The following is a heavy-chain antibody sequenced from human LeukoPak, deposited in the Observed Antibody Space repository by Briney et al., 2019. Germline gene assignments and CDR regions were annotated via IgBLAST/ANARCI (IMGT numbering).Heavy chain of an antibody. CDR3: ARVWSAANDY. Sequence: GGSLRLSCAASGFTLSSYWMSWVRQAPGTGLEWVANIKQDGSEKYYVDSVKGRFTISRDNAKNSLYLQMNSLRAEDTAVYYCARVWSAANDYWGQGTLVTVSS. J-gene: IGHJ4*02. CDR2: IKQDGSEK. CDR1: GFTLSSYW. D-gene: IGHD2-2*01. V-gene: IGHV3-7*01.